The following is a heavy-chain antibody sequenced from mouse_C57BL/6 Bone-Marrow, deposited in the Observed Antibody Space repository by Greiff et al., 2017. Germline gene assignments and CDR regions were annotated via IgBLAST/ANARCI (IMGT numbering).Heavy chain of an antibody. CDR1: GFTFSNYW. CDR3: TARWSGY. D-gene: IGHD1-1*02. CDR2: IRLKSDNYAT. V-gene: IGHV6-3*01. Sequence: EVKVEESGGGLVQPGGSMKLSCVASGFTFSNYWMNWVRQSPEKGLEWVAQIRLKSDNYATHYAESVKGRFTISRDDSKSSVYLQMNNLRAGDTGIYYCTARWSGYWGQGTTLTVSS. J-gene: IGHJ2*01.